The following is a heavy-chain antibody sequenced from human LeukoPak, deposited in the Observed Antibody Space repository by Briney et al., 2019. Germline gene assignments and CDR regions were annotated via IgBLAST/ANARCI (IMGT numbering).Heavy chain of an antibody. V-gene: IGHV4-4*02. J-gene: IGHJ1*01. Sequence: SETLSLTCGVSGGSITSTNYWTWVRQPPGKGLEWIGEVNLQGSTNYNPSLMGRVAISVDMSENHISLQLTSVTAADTAVYYCARASHLGELSLGYWGQGTLVTVSS. D-gene: IGHD3-16*02. CDR1: GGSITSTNY. CDR2: VNLQGST. CDR3: ARASHLGELSLGY.